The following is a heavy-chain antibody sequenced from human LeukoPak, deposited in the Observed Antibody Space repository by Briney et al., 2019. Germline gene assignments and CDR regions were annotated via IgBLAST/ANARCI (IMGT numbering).Heavy chain of an antibody. Sequence: PGGSLRLSCAASGFTFSSYGMHWVRQAPGKGLEWVAAIWYDGSIQYYADSVKGRFTISRDNSKNTLYLQMDSLRAEDTAVYYCARAGYCSGGSCYGSDCWGQGTLVSVSS. CDR2: IWYDGSIQ. CDR1: GFTFSSYG. CDR3: ARAGYCSGGSCYGSDC. V-gene: IGHV3-33*01. J-gene: IGHJ4*02. D-gene: IGHD2-15*01.